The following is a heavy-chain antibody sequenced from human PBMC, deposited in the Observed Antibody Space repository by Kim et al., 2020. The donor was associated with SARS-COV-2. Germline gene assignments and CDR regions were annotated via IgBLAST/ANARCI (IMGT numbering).Heavy chain of an antibody. CDR3: ASGHRRNYGSGSYSFLDF. V-gene: IGHV4-34*01. CDR1: GGSFSAFY. D-gene: IGHD3-10*01. Sequence: SETLSLTCAVYGGSFSAFYWTWIRQPPGKGLEWIGEISHSGGTNYIPSLKSRVTISVDTSKNQFSLNLGSVTAADTAVYYCASGHRRNYGSGSYSFLDFWGQGILVTVSS. CDR2: ISHSGGT. J-gene: IGHJ4*02.